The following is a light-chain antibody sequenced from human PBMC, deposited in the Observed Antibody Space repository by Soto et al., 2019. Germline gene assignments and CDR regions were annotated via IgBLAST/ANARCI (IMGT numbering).Light chain of an antibody. J-gene: IGKJ4*01. V-gene: IGKV1-39*01. Sequence: FHIIHTSTTLSASVLARVTITCRASQSITTYLNWYRQKPGKAPKLLIYAASSLQSGVPSRFSGSGSETEFTLSISSLQPDDFATYFCQQNYSDSLTFGEGTKVDIK. CDR2: AAS. CDR1: QSITTY. CDR3: QQNYSDSLT.